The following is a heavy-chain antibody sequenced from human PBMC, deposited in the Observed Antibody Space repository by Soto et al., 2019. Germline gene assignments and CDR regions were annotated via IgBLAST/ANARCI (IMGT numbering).Heavy chain of an antibody. CDR3: ARDKEREYSSSSVGYYYCYMDV. J-gene: IGHJ6*03. V-gene: IGHV1-69*04. D-gene: IGHD6-6*01. CDR1: GGTFSSYT. CDR2: IIPILGIA. Sequence: SVKVSCKASGGTFSSYTISWVRQAPGQGLEWMGRIIPILGIANYAQKFQGRVTITADKSTSTAYMELSSLRSEDTAVYYCARDKEREYSSSSVGYYYCYMDVWG.